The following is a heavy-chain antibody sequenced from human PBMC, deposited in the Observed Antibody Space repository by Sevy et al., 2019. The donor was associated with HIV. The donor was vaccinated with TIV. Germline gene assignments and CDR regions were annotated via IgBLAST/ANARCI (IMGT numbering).Heavy chain of an antibody. V-gene: IGHV3-23*01. D-gene: IGHD3-3*01. Sequence: GGSLRLSCAASGFTFSSYAMSWVRQAPGKGLEWVSAISGSGGSTYYADSVKGRFTISRDNSKNTLYLQMNSLRAEDTAVYYCANTYSSDFWSGPVDYWGQGTLVTVSS. J-gene: IGHJ4*02. CDR1: GFTFSSYA. CDR3: ANTYSSDFWSGPVDY. CDR2: ISGSGGST.